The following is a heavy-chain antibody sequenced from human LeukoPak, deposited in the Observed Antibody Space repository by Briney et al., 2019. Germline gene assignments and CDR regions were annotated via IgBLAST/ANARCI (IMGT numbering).Heavy chain of an antibody. CDR1: GYTFTSYG. V-gene: IGHV1-18*04. CDR3: ARGGVYSRGFDY. D-gene: IGHD6-13*01. CDR2: ISAYNGNT. J-gene: IGHJ4*02. Sequence: ASVKLSCKAPGYTFTSYGISWVRQAPGQGLEWMGGISAYNGNTNYAQKLQGRVTMTTDTSTSTAYMELRSLRSDDTGMYYCARGGVYSRGFDYWGQGALVTVSS.